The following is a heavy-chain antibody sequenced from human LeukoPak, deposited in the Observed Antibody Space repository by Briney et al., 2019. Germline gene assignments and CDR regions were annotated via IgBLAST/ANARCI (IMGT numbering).Heavy chain of an antibody. Sequence: QPGGSLRLSCAASGFTFDDYAMHWVRQAPGKGLEWVSLISGDGGSTYYADSVKGRFTISRDNSKNSLYLQMNSRRTEDTGLYYCAKEAGGGSDYWGQGTLVTVSS. CDR2: ISGDGGST. V-gene: IGHV3-43*02. D-gene: IGHD3-16*01. CDR3: AKEAGGGSDY. J-gene: IGHJ4*02. CDR1: GFTFDDYA.